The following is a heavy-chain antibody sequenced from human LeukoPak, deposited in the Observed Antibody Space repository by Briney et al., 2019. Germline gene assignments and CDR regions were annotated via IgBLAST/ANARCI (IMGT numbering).Heavy chain of an antibody. CDR3: ARTRNSGAYYYYYYMDV. CDR1: GYTFTGYY. Sequence: ASVKVSCKASGYTFTGYYMHWVRQAPGQGLEWMGWINPNSGGTNYAQKFQGRVTMTRDTSISTAYMELSRLRSDDTAVYYCARTRNSGAYYYYYYMDVWGKGTTVTVSS. CDR2: INPNSGGT. D-gene: IGHD1-7*01. J-gene: IGHJ6*03. V-gene: IGHV1-2*02.